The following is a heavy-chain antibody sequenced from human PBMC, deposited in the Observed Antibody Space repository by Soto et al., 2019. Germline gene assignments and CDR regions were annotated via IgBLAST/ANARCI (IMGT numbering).Heavy chain of an antibody. D-gene: IGHD5-12*01. V-gene: IGHV1-18*01. CDR3: ARAWEGWLQLNWYFAL. Sequence: QVQLVQSGAEVKKPGASVKVSCKASGYTFTSYGISWVRQAPGQGLEWMGWISAYNGNTNYAQKPQGRVTMNTDTSTSTAYMELRSLRSDDTAVYYCARAWEGWLQLNWYFALWGRGTLVTVSS. CDR1: GYTFTSYG. CDR2: ISAYNGNT. J-gene: IGHJ2*01.